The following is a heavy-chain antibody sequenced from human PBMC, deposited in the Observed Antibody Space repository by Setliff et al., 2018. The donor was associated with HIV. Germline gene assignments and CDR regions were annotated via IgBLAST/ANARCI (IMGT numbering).Heavy chain of an antibody. Sequence: SVHVSCKASGYTFSNYGLSWVRQAPGQGLEWTGGIIPIFGTANHAQKFQGRVTIIADASTNTVHMELSSLRPDDTAVYYCARDPTGIATYHQAAHMDAWGTGTTVTVSS. D-gene: IGHD6-13*01. V-gene: IGHV1-69*13. J-gene: IGHJ6*03. CDR2: IIPIFGTA. CDR1: GYTFSNYG. CDR3: ARDPTGIATYHQAAHMDA.